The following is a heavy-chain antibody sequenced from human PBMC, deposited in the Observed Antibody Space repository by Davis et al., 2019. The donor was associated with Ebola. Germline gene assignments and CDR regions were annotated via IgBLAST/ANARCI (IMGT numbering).Heavy chain of an antibody. CDR1: GGSISSSSYY. CDR2: IYYSGST. J-gene: IGHJ5*02. CDR3: ARGSVAGIWFDP. Sequence: MPGGSLRLSCTVSGGSISSSSYYWGWIRQPPGKGLEWIGYIYYSGSTYYNPSLKSRVTISVDTSKNQFSLKLSSVTAADTAVYYCARGSVAGIWFDPWGQGTLVTVSS. V-gene: IGHV4-39*07. D-gene: IGHD6-19*01.